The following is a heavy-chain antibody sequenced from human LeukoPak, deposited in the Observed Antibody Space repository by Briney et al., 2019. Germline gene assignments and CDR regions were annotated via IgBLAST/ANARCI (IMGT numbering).Heavy chain of an antibody. D-gene: IGHD3-22*01. Sequence: SVTVSCKASGGTFSSYAISWVRQAPGQGLEWMGGIIPIFGTANYAQKFQGRVTITADESTSTAYMELSSLRSEDTAVYYCARDRPYFYYDSSGYVPGVDYWGQGTLVTVSS. CDR3: ARDRPYFYYDSSGYVPGVDY. CDR2: IIPIFGTA. CDR1: GGTFSSYA. V-gene: IGHV1-69*13. J-gene: IGHJ4*02.